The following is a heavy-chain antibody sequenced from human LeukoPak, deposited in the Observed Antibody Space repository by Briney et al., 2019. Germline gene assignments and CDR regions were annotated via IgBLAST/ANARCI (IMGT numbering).Heavy chain of an antibody. CDR2: IWGSGDNR. CDR1: GFTFRNYG. V-gene: IGHV3-23*01. J-gene: IGHJ4*02. CDR3: ARPPRGTMVRGADYFDY. D-gene: IGHD3-10*01. Sequence: GGSLRLPCAASGFTFRNYGMTWVRQAPGKGLEWVSNIWGSGDNRNYADSVKGRFTISRDNSRNTLYLQMNSLRPDDTAVYFCARPPRGTMVRGADYFDYWGQGTLVTVSS.